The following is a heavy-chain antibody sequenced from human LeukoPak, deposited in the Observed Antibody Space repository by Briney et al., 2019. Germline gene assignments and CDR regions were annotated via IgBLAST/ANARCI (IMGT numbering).Heavy chain of an antibody. CDR1: GYTFTNFE. V-gene: IGHV1-2*02. J-gene: IGHJ4*02. CDR3: ARLAYCSSTSCFDY. Sequence: ASVKVSCKASGYTFTNFEINWVRQVAGQGLEWMGWMRPNSGGTNYAQKFQGRVTMTRDTSISTAYMELSRLRSDDTAVYYCARLAYCSSTSCFDYWGQGTLVTVSS. CDR2: MRPNSGGT. D-gene: IGHD2-2*01.